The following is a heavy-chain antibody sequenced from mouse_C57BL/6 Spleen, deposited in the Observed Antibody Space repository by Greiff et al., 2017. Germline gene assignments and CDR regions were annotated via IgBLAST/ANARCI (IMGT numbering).Heavy chain of an antibody. J-gene: IGHJ4*01. CDR3: ARGPYYGSSYGAMDY. V-gene: IGHV1-82*01. CDR2: IYPGDGDT. CDR1: GYAFSSSW. D-gene: IGHD1-1*01. Sequence: QVQLQQSGPELVKPGASVKISCKASGYAFSSSWMNWVKQRPGKGLEWIGRIYPGDGDTNYNGKFKGKATLTADKSSSTAYMQLSSLTSEDSAVYFCARGPYYGSSYGAMDYWGQGTSVTVSS.